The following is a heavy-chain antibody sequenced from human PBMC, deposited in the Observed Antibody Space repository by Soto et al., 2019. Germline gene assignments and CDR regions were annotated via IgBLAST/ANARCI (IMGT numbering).Heavy chain of an antibody. V-gene: IGHV3-74*01. CDR2: INSDGSST. D-gene: IGHD6-19*01. J-gene: IGHJ4*02. Sequence: EVQLVESGGGLVQPGGSLRLSCAASGFTFSSYWMHWVRQAPGKRLVWVSRINSDGSSTSYADSVKGRFTISRDNAKNTLYLQMNSLRAEDTAVYYCASGEWLAPVNYWGQGTLVTVSS. CDR3: ASGEWLAPVNY. CDR1: GFTFSSYW.